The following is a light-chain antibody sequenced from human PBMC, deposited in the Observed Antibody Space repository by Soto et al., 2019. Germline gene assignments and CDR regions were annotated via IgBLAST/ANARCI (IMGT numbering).Light chain of an antibody. CDR1: QRVGSTY. J-gene: IGKJ2*01. Sequence: EILLTQSPGTLSLSPGERATLSCRTSQRVGSTYLAWYQQKPGQAPRLLIYEASRRATGIPDRFSGSGSGTDFTLSISRLEPVDFAVYYCQQFGTSPRYTFGQGTKLEI. V-gene: IGKV3-20*01. CDR3: QQFGTSPRYT. CDR2: EAS.